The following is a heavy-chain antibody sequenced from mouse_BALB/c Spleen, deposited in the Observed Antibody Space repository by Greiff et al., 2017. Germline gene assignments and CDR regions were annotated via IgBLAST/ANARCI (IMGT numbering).Heavy chain of an antibody. Sequence: DLVKPGASVKLSCKASGYTFTSYWINWIKQRPGQGLEWIGRIAPGSGSTYYNEMFKGKATLTVDTSSSTAYIQLSSLSSEDSAVYFCARGDYGSLYWYFDVWGAGTTVTVSS. CDR1: GYTFTSYW. D-gene: IGHD1-1*01. CDR3: ARGDYGSLYWYFDV. CDR2: IAPGSGST. J-gene: IGHJ1*01. V-gene: IGHV1S41*01.